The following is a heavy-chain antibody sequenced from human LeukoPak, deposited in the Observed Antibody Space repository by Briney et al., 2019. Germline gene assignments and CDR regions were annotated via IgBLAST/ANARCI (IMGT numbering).Heavy chain of an antibody. V-gene: IGHV3-30*02. CDR2: IRYDGSNK. D-gene: IGHD3-22*01. J-gene: IGHJ4*02. CDR1: GFTFSNAW. CDR3: AKKSRGVWYDSSGYLDY. Sequence: GGSLRLSCAASGFTFSNAWMSWVRQAPGKGLEWVAFIRYDGSNKYYADSVKGRFTISRDNSKNTLYLQMNSLRAEDTAVYYCAKKSRGVWYDSSGYLDYWGQGTLVTVSS.